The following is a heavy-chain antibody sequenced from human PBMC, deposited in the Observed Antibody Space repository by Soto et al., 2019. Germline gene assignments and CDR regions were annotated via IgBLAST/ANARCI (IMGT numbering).Heavy chain of an antibody. J-gene: IGHJ4*02. CDR1: GDSITSSPYY. V-gene: IGHV4-30-4*01. CDR3: ARSGGTNSWYGVFDF. Sequence: QVPLQQSGPGLVKPSQTLSVTCTVSGDSITSSPYYWSWVRQLPGRGLEWIGYIYFRGNSYYNPSLKSRVTISLDRSKNQFSLELNSVTAADTALYFCARSGGTNSWYGVFDFWGQGTLVNVSS. CDR2: IYFRGNS. D-gene: IGHD1-7*01.